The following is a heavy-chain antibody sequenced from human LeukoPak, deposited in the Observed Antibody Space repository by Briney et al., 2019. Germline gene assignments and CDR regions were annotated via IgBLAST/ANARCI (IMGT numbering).Heavy chain of an antibody. Sequence: GASVTVSCTAPAYTFSSYLLHWVRQAPGQGLEWMGLIYPSGGSTDYAQKFQGRITMTRDTSTSTVYMELSSLRSEDTAVYYCARDLGLRGVTNWFDPWGQGTLVTVSS. CDR3: ARDLGLRGVTNWFDP. D-gene: IGHD3-10*01. J-gene: IGHJ5*02. CDR1: AYTFSSYL. CDR2: IYPSGGST. V-gene: IGHV1-46*01.